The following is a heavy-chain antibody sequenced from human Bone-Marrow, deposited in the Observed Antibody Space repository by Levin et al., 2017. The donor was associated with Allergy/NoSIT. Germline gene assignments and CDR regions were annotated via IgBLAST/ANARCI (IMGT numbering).Heavy chain of an antibody. D-gene: IGHD3-3*01. CDR2: VNLNNGGT. Sequence: GASVKVSCEASGHTFTAYYIHWVRQAPGQGLEGMGWVNLNNGGTKYVQKFQGRVTMTRDTSITTAYMELSRLRSDDTAVYYCARSARLEDLDVWGQGTTVTVAS. J-gene: IGHJ6*02. CDR1: GHTFTAYY. V-gene: IGHV1-2*02. CDR3: ARSARLEDLDV.